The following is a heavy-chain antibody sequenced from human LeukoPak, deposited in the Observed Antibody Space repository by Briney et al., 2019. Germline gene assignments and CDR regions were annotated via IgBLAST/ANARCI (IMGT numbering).Heavy chain of an antibody. J-gene: IGHJ4*02. CDR3: ARDPGIASAGTVGYFDY. Sequence: HPGGSLRLSCAASGFIFSSYWMSWVRQTPGKGLEWVANIKQDGSDKYYEDSVKGRFSISRDNAKNSLFLQMNSLRAEDTAVYYCARDPGIASAGTVGYFDYWGQGILVTVSS. CDR2: IKQDGSDK. V-gene: IGHV3-7*01. D-gene: IGHD6-13*01. CDR1: GFIFSSYW.